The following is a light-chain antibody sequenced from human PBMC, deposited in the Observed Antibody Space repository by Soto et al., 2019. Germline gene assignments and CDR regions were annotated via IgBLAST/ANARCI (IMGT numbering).Light chain of an antibody. J-gene: IGKJ4*01. V-gene: IGKV3-11*01. CDR3: QQRSDWPLT. Sequence: EIVLTQSPGTLSLSPGERATLSCRASQSISSPYLAWYQQKPGQAPRLLIYGAFNRAAGVPARFSGSGSGTDFTLTISSLEPEDFAVYYCQQRSDWPLTFGGGTKVDI. CDR1: QSISSPY. CDR2: GAF.